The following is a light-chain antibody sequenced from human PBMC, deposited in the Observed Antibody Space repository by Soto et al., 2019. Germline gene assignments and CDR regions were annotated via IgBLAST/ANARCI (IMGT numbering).Light chain of an antibody. CDR1: SSDIGKSKY. V-gene: IGLV2-14*01. CDR3: ASQTSPNMWI. CDR2: EVN. J-gene: IGLJ2*01. Sequence: QSALTQPASVSGSPGQSITFPCTGTSSDIGKSKYVSWFQQLPGEAPRLIIYEVNSRPSGISDRFSGSKSGNSASLTISGLQPEDESTYYCASQTSPNMWIFGGGTK.